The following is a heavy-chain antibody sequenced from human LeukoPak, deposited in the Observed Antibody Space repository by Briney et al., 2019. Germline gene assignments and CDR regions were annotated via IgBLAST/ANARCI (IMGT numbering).Heavy chain of an antibody. V-gene: IGHV4-34*01. CDR1: GGSFSGDY. J-gene: IGHJ6*02. CDR2: INHSGST. D-gene: IGHD3-9*01. CDR3: AGELRYYYGMDV. Sequence: SETLSLTCAVYGGSFSGDYWSWIRQPPGKGLEWIGEINHSGSTNYNPSLKSRVTISVDTSKNQFSLKLSSVTAADTAVYYCAGELRYYYGMDVWGQGTTVTVSS.